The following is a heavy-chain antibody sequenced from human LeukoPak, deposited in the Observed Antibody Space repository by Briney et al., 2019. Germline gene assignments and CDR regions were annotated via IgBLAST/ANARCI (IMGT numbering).Heavy chain of an antibody. D-gene: IGHD3-16*02. Sequence: SETLSLTCTVSGGSISSGGYYWSWIRQPPGKGLEWIGYIYHSGSTYYNPSLKSRVTISVDRSKNQFSLKPSSVTAADTAVYYCARQGLRLSSSSYFDYWGQGTLVTVSS. CDR1: GGSISSGGYY. CDR2: IYHSGST. J-gene: IGHJ4*02. CDR3: ARQGLRLSSSSYFDY. V-gene: IGHV4-30-2*01.